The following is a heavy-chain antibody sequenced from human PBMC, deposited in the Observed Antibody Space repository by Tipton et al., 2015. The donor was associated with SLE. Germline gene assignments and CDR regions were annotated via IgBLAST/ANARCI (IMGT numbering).Heavy chain of an antibody. J-gene: IGHJ1*01. CDR3: ARARHGGAEYFEH. CDR1: GDSISSGYYY. D-gene: IGHD3-3*01. Sequence: TLSLTCTVSGDSISSGYYYWNWIRQPAGKGLEWIGRIHISGSTNYNPSLKSRVTMSVDTSENQLSLKLTFVTAADTAVYYCARARHGGAEYFEHWGQGTPVTASS. CDR2: IHISGST. V-gene: IGHV4-61*02.